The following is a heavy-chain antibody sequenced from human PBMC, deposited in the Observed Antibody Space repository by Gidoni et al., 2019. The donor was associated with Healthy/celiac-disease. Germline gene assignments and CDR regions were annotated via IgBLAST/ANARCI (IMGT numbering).Heavy chain of an antibody. CDR2: MNPNSGNT. CDR1: GYTCPSYD. Sequence: QVQLVQSGAEVTKPGASVKVSCKASGYTCPSYDINWVQQATGQGLEWMGWMNPNSGNTGYAQKFQGRVTMTRNTSISTAYMELSSLRSEDTAVYYCARGRERVSRSLYGMDVWGQGTTVTVSS. CDR3: ARGRERVSRSLYGMDV. V-gene: IGHV1-8*01. D-gene: IGHD6-19*01. J-gene: IGHJ6*02.